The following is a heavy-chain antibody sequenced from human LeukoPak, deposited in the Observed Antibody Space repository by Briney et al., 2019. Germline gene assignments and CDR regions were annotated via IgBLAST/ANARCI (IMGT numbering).Heavy chain of an antibody. CDR3: ARGAHHDY. CDR2: INHSGST. Sequence: SETLSLTCAVHGGSFSGYYWSWIRQPPGKGLEWIGEINHSGSTNYNPSLKSRVTISVDTSKNQFSLKLSSVTAADTAVYYCARGAHHDYWGQGTLVTVSS. V-gene: IGHV4-34*01. J-gene: IGHJ4*02. CDR1: GGSFSGYY.